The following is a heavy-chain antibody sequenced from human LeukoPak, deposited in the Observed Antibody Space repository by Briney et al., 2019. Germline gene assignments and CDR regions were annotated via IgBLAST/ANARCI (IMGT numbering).Heavy chain of an antibody. D-gene: IGHD3-10*01. CDR2: IYYSGST. CDR3: ASHYGSGSYLGEAFDI. Sequence: PSETLSLTCTVSGDSITSYYWSWIRQPPGKGLEWIGYIYYSGSTNYNPSLKSRVTISVDTSKNQFSLKLSSVTAADTAVYYCASHYGSGSYLGEAFDIWGQGTMVTVSS. CDR1: GDSITSYY. J-gene: IGHJ3*02. V-gene: IGHV4-59*01.